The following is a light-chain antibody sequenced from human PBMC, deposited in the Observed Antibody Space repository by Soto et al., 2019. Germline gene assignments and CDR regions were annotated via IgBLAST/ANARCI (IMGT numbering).Light chain of an antibody. CDR3: QKYNSAPCT. CDR1: HGISDS. V-gene: IGKV1-27*01. J-gene: IGKJ3*01. Sequence: DIQMTQSPSSLSASVGDRVTITCRASHGISDSLAWYQQKPGKVPKFLIYGASTLQSGARTRFSGSRSGTDFTLTISSLKPEDVSTYYCQKYNSAPCTFGPGTKVDIK. CDR2: GAS.